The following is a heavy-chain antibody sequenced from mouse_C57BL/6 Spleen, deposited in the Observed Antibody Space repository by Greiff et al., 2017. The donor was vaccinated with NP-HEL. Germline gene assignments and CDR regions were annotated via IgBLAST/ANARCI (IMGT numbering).Heavy chain of an antibody. Sequence: QVQLQQSGAELARPGASVKMSCKASGYTFTSYTMHWVKQRPGQGLEWIGYINPSSGYTKYNQKFKDKATLTADKSSSTAYMQLSSLTSEDSAVYYCARSIYDGYLFAYWGQGTLVTVSA. CDR1: GYTFTSYT. J-gene: IGHJ3*01. CDR2: INPSSGYT. D-gene: IGHD2-3*01. V-gene: IGHV1-4*01. CDR3: ARSIYDGYLFAY.